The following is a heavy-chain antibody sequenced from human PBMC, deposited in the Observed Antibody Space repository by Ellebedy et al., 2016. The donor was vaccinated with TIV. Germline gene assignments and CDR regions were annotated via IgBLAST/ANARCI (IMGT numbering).Heavy chain of an antibody. CDR2: ISRRGNDM. Sequence: GESLKISCAASGFTFSTYEMNWVRQAPGKGLEWVSYISRRGNDMYYADSVKGRFTISRDNAKNSLYLQMNSLRAEDTAVYYCTREKFRYGMDVWGQGTTVTVSS. CDR3: TREKFRYGMDV. CDR1: GFTFSTYE. J-gene: IGHJ6*02. V-gene: IGHV3-48*03.